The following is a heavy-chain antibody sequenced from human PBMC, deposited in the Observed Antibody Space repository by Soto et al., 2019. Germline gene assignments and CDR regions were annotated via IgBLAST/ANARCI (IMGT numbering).Heavy chain of an antibody. J-gene: IGHJ6*02. CDR2: IIPIFGIA. CDR3: AREDRDRETGLVPAAIDGMDV. CDR1: GGTFSRYS. Sequence: QVQLVQSGAEVKKPGSSVKVSCKASGGTFSRYSITWVRQAPGHGLEWIGRIIPIFGIASYAQKFQGRVTITADESTRTDYMELRSLRYDDTAVYYCAREDRDRETGLVPAAIDGMDVWGQGTTVTVSS. V-gene: IGHV1-69*08. D-gene: IGHD2-2*01.